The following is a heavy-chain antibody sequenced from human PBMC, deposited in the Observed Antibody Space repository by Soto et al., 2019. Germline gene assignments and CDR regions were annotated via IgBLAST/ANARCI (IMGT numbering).Heavy chain of an antibody. Sequence: EVQLEESGGGLVQPGGSLRLSCAASGFTFGVYWMSWVRQAPGKGLEWLGTIKWDASEKKYVDSVKGRFTISRDNAKNSLYLQMYSLRAEDTAVYYGERDSGDGSGTSVNLYLDYWVHGTLVTVSS. V-gene: IGHV3-7*01. J-gene: IGHJ4*01. CDR1: GFTFGVYW. CDR2: IKWDASEK. D-gene: IGHD3-10*01. CDR3: ERDSGDGSGTSVNLYLDY.